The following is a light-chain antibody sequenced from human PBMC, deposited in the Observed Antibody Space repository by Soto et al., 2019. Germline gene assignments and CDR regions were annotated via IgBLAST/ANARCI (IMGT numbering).Light chain of an antibody. CDR3: HQYGSSPLT. CDR2: GAY. V-gene: IGKV3-20*01. Sequence: EIVLTQSPATLSLSPGDRATLSCRASQSVSSNFSAWYQQKRGQAPRLLIYGAYIRATGIPDRVSGSGSGQDLTLTIGRLEPEDCAMYFCHQYGSSPLTFGQGTKLQIK. CDR1: QSVSSNF. J-gene: IGKJ1*01.